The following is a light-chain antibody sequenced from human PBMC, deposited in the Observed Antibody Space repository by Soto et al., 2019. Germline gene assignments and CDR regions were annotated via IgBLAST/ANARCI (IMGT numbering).Light chain of an antibody. Sequence: QSALTQPASVSGSPGQSITISCTGSSSDIGDYNYVSWYKQHPGKAPKLMIYDVSNRPSGVSNRFSGSKSGNTASLTISGPQGEEEADYYCSSYTSNNFVIFGGGTKLTVL. CDR3: SSYTSNNFVI. CDR1: SSDIGDYNY. V-gene: IGLV2-14*03. CDR2: DVS. J-gene: IGLJ2*01.